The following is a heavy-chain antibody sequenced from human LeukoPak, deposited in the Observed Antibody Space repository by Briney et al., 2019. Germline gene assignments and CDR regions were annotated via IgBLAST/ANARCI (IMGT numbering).Heavy chain of an antibody. CDR3: AKDGWRFSSSLTYFDY. CDR1: GFTFSSYA. J-gene: IGHJ4*02. D-gene: IGHD6-13*01. Sequence: GGSLRLSCAASGFTFSSYAMSWVRQAPGKGLEWVSAISGSGGSTYYADSVKGRFTISRDNSKNTLYLQMNSLRAEDTAVYYCAKDGWRFSSSLTYFDYWGQGTLVTVSS. CDR2: ISGSGGST. V-gene: IGHV3-23*01.